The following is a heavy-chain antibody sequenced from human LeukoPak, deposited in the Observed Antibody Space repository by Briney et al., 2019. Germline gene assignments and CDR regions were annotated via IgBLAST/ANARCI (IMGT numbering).Heavy chain of an antibody. V-gene: IGHV4-4*09. CDR2: IYPSGRT. Sequence: SETLSLTCSVSSGSMTDSCWSWFRQAPGKGFEWLGFIYPSGRTEYSPSLRSRVSFSVATSRMEATVRLSSVTASDTAVYYCTRGGYNRSGYFLDFWGQGTLVTVSS. CDR3: TRGGYNRSGYFLDF. D-gene: IGHD2-2*03. J-gene: IGHJ4*02. CDR1: SGSMTDSC.